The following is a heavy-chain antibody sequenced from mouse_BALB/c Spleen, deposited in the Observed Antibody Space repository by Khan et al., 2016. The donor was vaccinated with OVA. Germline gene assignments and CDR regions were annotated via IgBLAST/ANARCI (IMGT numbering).Heavy chain of an antibody. CDR1: GDSITSGY. CDR3: ARSTYRYAFVY. J-gene: IGHJ3*01. Sequence: EVQLVESGPSLVKPSQTLSLTCSVTGDSITSGYWNWIRKFPENKLEYMGYIIYTGYTYYNPSLQSRISITRHTSKNQYYLQLNSVTDEDTATYSCARSTYRYAFVYWGQGTLVTVSA. D-gene: IGHD2-12*01. V-gene: IGHV3-8*02. CDR2: IIYTGYT.